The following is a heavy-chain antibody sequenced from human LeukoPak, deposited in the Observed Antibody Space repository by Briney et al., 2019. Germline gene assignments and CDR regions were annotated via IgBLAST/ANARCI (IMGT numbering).Heavy chain of an antibody. D-gene: IGHD3-10*01. V-gene: IGHV4-34*01. CDR3: ARLVYGSGIDY. CDR2: INHSGST. Sequence: PSETLSLTCAVYGGSFSGYYWSWLRQPPGKGLEWIGEINHSGSTNYNPSLKSRVTISVDTSKNQFSLKLSSVTAADTAVYYCARLVYGSGIDYWGQGTLVTVSS. CDR1: GGSFSGYY. J-gene: IGHJ4*02.